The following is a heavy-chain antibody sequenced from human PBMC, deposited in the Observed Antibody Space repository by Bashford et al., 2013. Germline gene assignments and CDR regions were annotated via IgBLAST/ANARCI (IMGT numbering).Heavy chain of an antibody. J-gene: IGHJ6*02. CDR2: IIPIIGIT. Sequence: VASVKVSCKASGGTFSSYGISWVRQAPGQGLEWMGGIIPIIGITDYAQKFQGRVTITADKSTSTAYMELSSLRSEDTAVYYCARGRAAVASNYYYAMDVWGQGPRSPSP. CDR1: GGTFSSYG. D-gene: IGHD6-19*01. CDR3: ARGRAAVASNYYYAMDV. V-gene: IGHV1-69*10.